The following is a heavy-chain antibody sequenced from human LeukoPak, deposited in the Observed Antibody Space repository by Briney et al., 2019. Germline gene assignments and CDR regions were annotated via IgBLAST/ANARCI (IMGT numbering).Heavy chain of an antibody. CDR2: ISSSSSSM. CDR3: AKTLPSSWYSFDY. J-gene: IGHJ4*02. V-gene: IGHV3-48*01. D-gene: IGHD6-13*01. CDR1: GFTFSSYN. Sequence: GGSLRLSCAASGFTFSSYNMNWVRQAPGKGLEWVSHISSSSSSMYYADSVKGRFTISRDNSKNTLYLQMNSLRAEDTAVYYCAKTLPSSWYSFDYWGQGTLVTVSS.